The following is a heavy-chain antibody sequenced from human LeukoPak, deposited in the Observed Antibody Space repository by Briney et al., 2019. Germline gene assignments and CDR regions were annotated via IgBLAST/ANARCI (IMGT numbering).Heavy chain of an antibody. CDR3: ARVGQIGSSSFGYYFDY. J-gene: IGHJ4*02. Sequence: PGGSLRLSCVASGFTFSSYAMHWVRQAPGKGLGWVAVISYDGSNKYYADSVKGRFTLSRDTSTNTLYLQMNSLRAEDTAVYYCARVGQIGSSSFGYYFDYWGQGTLVTVSS. D-gene: IGHD6-6*01. CDR2: ISYDGSNK. V-gene: IGHV3-30-3*01. CDR1: GFTFSSYA.